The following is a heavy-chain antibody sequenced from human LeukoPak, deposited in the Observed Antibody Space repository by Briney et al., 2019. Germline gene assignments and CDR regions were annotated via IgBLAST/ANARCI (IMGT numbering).Heavy chain of an antibody. CDR1: GFTFSSYW. CDR3: ARDKAAAGTPPLFDY. Sequence: HPGGSLRLSCAASGFTFSSYWMSWVRQAPGKGLEWVANIKQDGSEKYYVDSVKGRFTISRDNAKNSLYLQMNSLRAEDTAVYYCARDKAAAGTPPLFDYWGQGTLVTVSS. J-gene: IGHJ4*02. D-gene: IGHD6-13*01. CDR2: IKQDGSEK. V-gene: IGHV3-7*01.